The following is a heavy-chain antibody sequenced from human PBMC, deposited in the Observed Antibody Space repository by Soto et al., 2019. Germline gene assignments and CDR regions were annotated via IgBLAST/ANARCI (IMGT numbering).Heavy chain of an antibody. CDR3: ARHTPAISISDH. Sequence: QLQLQESGPGLVKPSETLSLTCTVSGGSISSSSYYWGWIRQPPGKGLEWIGSIYYSGSTYYNPSLKSRVTISVATSKNPFSRKRSSVTAADTAVYYCARHTPAISISDHWGQGTLVTVSS. CDR1: GGSISSSSYY. CDR2: IYYSGST. V-gene: IGHV4-39*01. D-gene: IGHD2-15*01. J-gene: IGHJ4*02.